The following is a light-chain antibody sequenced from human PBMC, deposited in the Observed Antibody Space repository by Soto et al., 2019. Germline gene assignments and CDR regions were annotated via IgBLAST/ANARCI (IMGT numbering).Light chain of an antibody. Sequence: DIQMTQSPSSLSASVGDRVTITCRASQTIYSSVNWYQQKPGKAPNLLIYTASTLQSGVPSRFSGSVSGTEFSLTISGLQREDFATYYCQQSYSAPLTFGQGTAVEVK. CDR1: QTIYSS. J-gene: IGKJ1*01. CDR2: TAS. V-gene: IGKV1-39*01. CDR3: QQSYSAPLT.